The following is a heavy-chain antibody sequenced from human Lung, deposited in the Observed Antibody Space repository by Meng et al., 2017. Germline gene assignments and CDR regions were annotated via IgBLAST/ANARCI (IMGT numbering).Heavy chain of an antibody. D-gene: IGHD4-17*01. CDR1: GFTFSTHW. CDR3: ARGGVTTDD. J-gene: IGHJ4*02. CDR2: ITGDGSST. V-gene: IGHV3-74*01. Sequence: EVQLVEAVGCLVQPGRSLRLSCAASGFTFSTHWMHWVRQAPGKGLEWVSRITGDGSSTIYADSVQGRFTMSRDNAKNTLSLQMNSLRAEDTAVYYCARGGVTTDDWGQGTLVTVSS.